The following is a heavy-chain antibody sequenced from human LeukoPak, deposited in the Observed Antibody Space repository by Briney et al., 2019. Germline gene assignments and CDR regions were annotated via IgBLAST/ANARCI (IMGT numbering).Heavy chain of an antibody. CDR2: I. CDR1: GFTLFSSYD. J-gene: IGHJ4*02. D-gene: IGHD6-19*01. Sequence: GGSLRLSCAASGFTLFSSYDMHWVRQAPGKGLEWVAIIESVKGRFTISRDNSRNTLYLQMNSLRVEDTAVYYCSIVAVASDFDYWGQGTLVTVSS. CDR3: SIVAVASDFDY. V-gene: IGHV3-30*02.